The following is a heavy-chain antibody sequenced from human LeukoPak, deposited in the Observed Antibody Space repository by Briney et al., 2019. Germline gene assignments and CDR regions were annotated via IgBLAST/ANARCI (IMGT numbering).Heavy chain of an antibody. D-gene: IGHD4-23*01. V-gene: IGHV4-39*07. Sequence: PSETLSLTCTVSGGSISSSSYYWGWIRQPPGKGLEWIGSIYYSGSTYYNPSLKSRVTISVDTSKNQFSLKLSSVTAADTAVYYCARDMMTTVARGAFDIWGQGTMVTVFS. CDR1: GGSISSSSYY. CDR2: IYYSGST. CDR3: ARDMMTTVARGAFDI. J-gene: IGHJ3*02.